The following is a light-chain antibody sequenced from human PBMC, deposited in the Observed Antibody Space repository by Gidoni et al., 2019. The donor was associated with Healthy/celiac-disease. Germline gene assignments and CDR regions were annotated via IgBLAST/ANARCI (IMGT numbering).Light chain of an antibody. J-gene: IGKJ1*01. Sequence: EIVLTQSPGTLSLSPGERATLSCRASQSVSSSYLAWYQQKPGQAPRLLIYGASSRATGIPDRFSGSGSGTDFTLTISRLEPEDFAVYYCQQYGSSPWTFXQXTEVEIK. V-gene: IGKV3-20*01. CDR3: QQYGSSPWT. CDR1: QSVSSSY. CDR2: GAS.